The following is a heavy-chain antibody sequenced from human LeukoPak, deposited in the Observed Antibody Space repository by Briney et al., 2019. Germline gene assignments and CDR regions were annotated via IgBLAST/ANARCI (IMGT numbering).Heavy chain of an antibody. J-gene: IGHJ4*02. D-gene: IGHD3-22*01. V-gene: IGHV1-18*01. CDR2: ISAYNGNT. CDR1: GYTFTSYG. CDR3: ARDTSLYYYDSSGYYKPFDY. Sequence: ASVKVSCKASGYTFTSYGISWVRQAPGQGLEWMGWISAYNGNTNYAQKLQGRVTMTTDTSTSTAYMELRSLRSDDTAVYYCARDTSLYYYDSSGYYKPFDYWGQGTLVTVSS.